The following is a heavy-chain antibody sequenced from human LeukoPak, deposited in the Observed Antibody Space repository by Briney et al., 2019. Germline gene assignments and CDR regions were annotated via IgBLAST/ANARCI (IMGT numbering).Heavy chain of an antibody. CDR3: ARDGFPLGYYFDY. V-gene: IGHV1-69*13. CDR1: GGTFSSYA. D-gene: IGHD3-22*01. J-gene: IGHJ4*02. Sequence: SVNVSCTASGGTFSSYAISWVRQAPGQGLEWMGGIIPIFGTANYAQKFQGRVTITAEESTSTAYMELSSLRSEDTAVYYCARDGFPLGYYFDYWGQGTLVTVSS. CDR2: IIPIFGTA.